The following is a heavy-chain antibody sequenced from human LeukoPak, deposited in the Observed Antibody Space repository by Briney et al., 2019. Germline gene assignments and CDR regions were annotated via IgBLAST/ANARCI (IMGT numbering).Heavy chain of an antibody. D-gene: IGHD1-26*01. J-gene: IGHJ5*02. CDR3: ARHLYSGSYYAWFDP. V-gene: IGHV4-59*08. Sequence: SETLSLTCTVSGGSISSYYWSWIRQPPGKGLEWIGYIYYSGSTNYNPSLKSRVTISVDTSKNQFSLKLSSVTAADTAVYYCARHLYSGSYYAWFDPWGQGTLVTVSS. CDR2: IYYSGST. CDR1: GGSISSYY.